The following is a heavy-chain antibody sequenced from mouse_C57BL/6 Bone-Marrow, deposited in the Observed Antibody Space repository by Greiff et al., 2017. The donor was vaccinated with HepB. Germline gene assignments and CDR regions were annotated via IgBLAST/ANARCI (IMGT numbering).Heavy chain of an antibody. CDR1: GFNIKDYY. D-gene: IGHD1-1*01. J-gene: IGHJ4*01. CDR2: IDPEDGDT. Sequence: EVQLQQSGAELVRPGASVKLSCTASGFNIKDYYMHWVKQRPEQGLEWIGRIDPEDGDTEYAPKFQGKATMTADTSSNTAYLQLSSLTSEDTAVYYCTTGYYYGSYAMDYWGQGTSVTVSS. CDR3: TTGYYYGSYAMDY. V-gene: IGHV14-1*01.